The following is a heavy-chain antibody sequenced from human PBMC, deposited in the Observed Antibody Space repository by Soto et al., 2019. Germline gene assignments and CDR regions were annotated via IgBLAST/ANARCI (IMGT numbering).Heavy chain of an antibody. CDR3: ADGPTVDTAMGGGRVY. V-gene: IGHV3-30-3*01. CDR2: ISYDGSNK. J-gene: IGHJ4*02. D-gene: IGHD5-18*01. Sequence: QVQLVESGGGVVQPGRSLRLSCAASGFTFSSYAMHWVRQAPGKGLEWVAVISYDGSNKYYADSVKGRFTISRDNSKNTQYLKTNSLGGGDTGLYYCADGPTVDTAMGGGRVYWGQGTLVTVSS. CDR1: GFTFSSYA.